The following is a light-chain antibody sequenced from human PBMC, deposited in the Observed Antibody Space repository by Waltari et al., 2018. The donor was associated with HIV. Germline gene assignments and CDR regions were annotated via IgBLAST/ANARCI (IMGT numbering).Light chain of an antibody. CDR2: EVS. Sequence: QSALTQPASVSGSPGQSITISCTGTSSDVGSYNLVSWYQQHPGKAPKLMIYEVSKRPPWVSNRFSGSKSGNTTSLTISGLQAEDEADYYCCSYAGSSTYVFGTGTKVTVL. CDR3: CSYAGSSTYV. J-gene: IGLJ1*01. V-gene: IGLV2-23*02. CDR1: SSDVGSYNL.